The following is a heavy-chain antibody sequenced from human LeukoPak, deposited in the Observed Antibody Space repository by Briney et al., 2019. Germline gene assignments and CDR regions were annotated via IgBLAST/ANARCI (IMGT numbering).Heavy chain of an antibody. D-gene: IGHD4-23*01. CDR1: GGSVSSGSYY. V-gene: IGHV4-61*01. CDR2: IYYSGST. Sequence: PSETLSLTCTVSGGSVSSGSYYWSWIRQPPGKGLEWIGYIYYSGSTNYNPSLKSRVTISVDTSKNQFSLKLSSVTAADTAVYYGAAKVGDYVAYWGKEPWSPSPQ. CDR3: AAKVGDYVAY. J-gene: IGHJ4*01.